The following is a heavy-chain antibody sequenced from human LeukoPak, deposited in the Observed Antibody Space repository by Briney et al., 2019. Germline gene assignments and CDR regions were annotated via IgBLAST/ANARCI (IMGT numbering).Heavy chain of an antibody. J-gene: IGHJ4*02. V-gene: IGHV1-2*02. Sequence: GASVKVSCKASGYTFTGYYMHWVRQAPGQGLEWMGWIKPNSGGTNYAQKFQGRVTMTRDTSITTAYMELSSLRSDDTGMYYCAKWRGYASDWSGPFDDWGQGTLVTVSS. D-gene: IGHD6-19*01. CDR2: IKPNSGGT. CDR3: AKWRGYASDWSGPFDD. CDR1: GYTFTGYY.